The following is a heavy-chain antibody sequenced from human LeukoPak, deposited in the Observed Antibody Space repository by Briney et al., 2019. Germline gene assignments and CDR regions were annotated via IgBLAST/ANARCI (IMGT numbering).Heavy chain of an antibody. Sequence: KPSETLSLTCTVSGASISSGGYSWSWIRQPPGKGLEWIGYIYHSGSTYYNPSLKSRVTISVDRSKNQFSLKLSSVTAADTAVYYCARGGRRITMSLGAFDIWGQGTMVTVSS. V-gene: IGHV4-30-2*01. CDR2: IYHSGST. CDR3: ARGGRRITMSLGAFDI. D-gene: IGHD3-22*01. J-gene: IGHJ3*02. CDR1: GASISSGGYS.